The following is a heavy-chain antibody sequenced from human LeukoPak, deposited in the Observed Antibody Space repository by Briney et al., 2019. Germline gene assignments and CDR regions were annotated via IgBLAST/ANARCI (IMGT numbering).Heavy chain of an antibody. CDR3: ARQGDSTKGYYLDWFDP. J-gene: IGHJ5*02. V-gene: IGHV4-4*02. D-gene: IGHD3-3*01. CDR1: GGSISSSNW. CDR2: LYHSGST. Sequence: SETLSLTCAVSGGSISSSNWWSWVRQPPGKGPEWIGTLYHSGSTHYNPSLESRTTISVDTSKNQFSLKLYSVTAADTAVYYCARQGDSTKGYYLDWFDPWGQGTLVIVSS.